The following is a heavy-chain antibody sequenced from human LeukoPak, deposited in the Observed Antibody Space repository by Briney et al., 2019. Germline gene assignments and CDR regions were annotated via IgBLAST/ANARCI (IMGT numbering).Heavy chain of an antibody. CDR2: ISSSSSYI. V-gene: IGHV3-21*01. J-gene: IGHJ4*02. D-gene: IGHD3-3*01. CDR1: GFTFSTYS. CDR3: AKWDSSGFWSGYTYYFDY. Sequence: GGSLRLSRAASGFTFSTYSMNWVRQAPGKGLEWVSSISSSSSYIYYADSVKGRFTISRDNAKNSLYLQMNSLRAEDTAVYYCAKWDSSGFWSGYTYYFDYWGQGTLVTVSS.